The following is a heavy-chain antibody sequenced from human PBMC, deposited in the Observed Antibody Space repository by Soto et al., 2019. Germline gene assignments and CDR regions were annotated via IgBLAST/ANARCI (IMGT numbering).Heavy chain of an antibody. D-gene: IGHD6-13*01. CDR1: GYSFAGYW. J-gene: IGHJ1*01. CDR2: IDPSDSQT. Sequence: GESLKISCKGSGYSFAGYWITWVRQKPGKGLEWMGRIDPSDSQTYYIPSFRGHVTISVTKSITTVFLQWSSLRASDTAMYYCARHSGVAEDGTDWGQGTLVTVSS. CDR3: ARHSGVAEDGTD. V-gene: IGHV5-10-1*01.